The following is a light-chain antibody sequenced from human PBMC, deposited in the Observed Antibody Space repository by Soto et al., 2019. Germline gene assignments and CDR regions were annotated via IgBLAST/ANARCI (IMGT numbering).Light chain of an antibody. CDR3: QQYGSSPYT. Sequence: EIVLTQSPGTLSLSPGERVTLSCRASQSVSSNYLAWYQQKPGQAPRPLIYGASSRATGIPDRFSGSGSGTDFTLTISRLEPEDFAVYYCQQYGSSPYTFGQGTKLEIK. CDR1: QSVSSNY. V-gene: IGKV3-20*01. J-gene: IGKJ2*01. CDR2: GAS.